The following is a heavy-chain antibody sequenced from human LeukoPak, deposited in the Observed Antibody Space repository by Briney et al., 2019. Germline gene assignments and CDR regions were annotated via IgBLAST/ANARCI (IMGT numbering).Heavy chain of an antibody. V-gene: IGHV4-61*08. CDR3: ARDVYSSSWYIDY. D-gene: IGHD6-13*01. Sequence: PSQTLSLTCTVSGGSISSGGYYWSWIRQHPGKGLEWIGYIYYSGSTNYNPSLKSRVTISVDTSKNQFSLKLSSVTAADTAVYYCARDVYSSSWYIDYWGQGTLVTVSS. CDR2: IYYSGST. J-gene: IGHJ4*02. CDR1: GGSISSGGYY.